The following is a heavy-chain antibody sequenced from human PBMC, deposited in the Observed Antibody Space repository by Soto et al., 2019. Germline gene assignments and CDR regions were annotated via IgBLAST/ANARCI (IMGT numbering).Heavy chain of an antibody. J-gene: IGHJ5*02. V-gene: IGHV4-39*01. Sequence: SETLSLTCTVSGGSISSSSYYWGWIRQPPGKGLEWIGSIYYSGSTYYNPSLKSRVTISVDTSKNQFSLKLSSVTAADTAVYYCARHSFYCSGGSCFRRWFDPWGQGTLVTVSS. CDR2: IYYSGST. CDR3: ARHSFYCSGGSCFRRWFDP. D-gene: IGHD2-15*01. CDR1: GGSISSSSYY.